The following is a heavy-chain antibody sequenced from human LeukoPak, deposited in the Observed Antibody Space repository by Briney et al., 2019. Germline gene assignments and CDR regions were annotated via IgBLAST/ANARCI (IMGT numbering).Heavy chain of an antibody. V-gene: IGHV1-8*02. J-gene: IGHJ5*02. CDR3: ARGLITMVRGVNWFDP. CDR2: MNPNSGNT. Sequence: GASVKVSCKASGYTFTGYYMHWVRQAPGQGLEWMGWMNPNSGNTGYAQKFQGRVTMTRNTSISTAYMELSSLRSEDTAVYYCARGLITMVRGVNWFDPWGQGTLVTVSS. D-gene: IGHD3-10*01. CDR1: GYTFTGYY.